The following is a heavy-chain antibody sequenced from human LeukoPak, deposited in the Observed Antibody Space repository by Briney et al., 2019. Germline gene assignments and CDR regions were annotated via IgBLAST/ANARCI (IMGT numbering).Heavy chain of an antibody. Sequence: GGSLRLSCAASGFTFSNYAMSWVRQAPGKGLEWVSGVSGGGGSTYYADSVKGRFTISRDNSKNTLYLQMNSLRAEDTAVYYCAKDLDIVATIIGNWGQGTLVTVSS. D-gene: IGHD5-12*01. CDR1: GFTFSNYA. CDR2: VSGGGGST. CDR3: AKDLDIVATIIGN. J-gene: IGHJ4*02. V-gene: IGHV3-23*01.